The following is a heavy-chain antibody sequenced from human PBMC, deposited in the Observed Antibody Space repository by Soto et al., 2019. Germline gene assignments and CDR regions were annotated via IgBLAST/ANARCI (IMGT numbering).Heavy chain of an antibody. CDR3: ASTFNEYYGSSGYRRGDAFNA. J-gene: IGHJ3*01. V-gene: IGHV4-59*08. CDR1: GGSLSGSY. D-gene: IGHD3-10*01. CDR2: IYYRGST. Sequence: SETLSLTCTVSGGSLSGSYWSWIRQPPGKGLEWLGYIYYRGSTNYNPSLKSRVTVSIDTSENQFSLKLTSVTAADTAVYYCASTFNEYYGSSGYRRGDAFNAWGQGTMVTVSS.